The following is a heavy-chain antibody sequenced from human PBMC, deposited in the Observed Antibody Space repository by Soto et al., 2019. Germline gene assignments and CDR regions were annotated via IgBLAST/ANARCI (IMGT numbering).Heavy chain of an antibody. Sequence: GGSLRLSCAASGFTFSSYEMNWVRQAPGKGLEWVSYISSSGSTIYYADSVKGRFTISRDNAKNSLYLQMNSLRAEDPAVYYCARNQGLLPGAYWCQGSLVPVSS. CDR1: GFTFSSYE. D-gene: IGHD2-21*02. J-gene: IGHJ4*02. CDR3: ARNQGLLPGAY. CDR2: ISSSGSTI. V-gene: IGHV3-48*03.